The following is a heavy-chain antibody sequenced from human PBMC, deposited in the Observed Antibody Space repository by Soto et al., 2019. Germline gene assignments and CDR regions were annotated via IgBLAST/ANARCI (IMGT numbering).Heavy chain of an antibody. CDR1: GFTFSNYW. V-gene: IGHV3-74*01. D-gene: IGHD1-7*01. CDR2: INTDGSTT. Sequence: EVQLVESGGGLVQPGGSLRLSCAASGFTFSNYWMYWVRQAPGKGLVWISQINTDGSTTTYADSVKGRFTISRDNAKNTLYLQMSSLRAEDTAVYYCARGTPFDCWGQGAPVTVSS. J-gene: IGHJ4*02. CDR3: ARGTPFDC.